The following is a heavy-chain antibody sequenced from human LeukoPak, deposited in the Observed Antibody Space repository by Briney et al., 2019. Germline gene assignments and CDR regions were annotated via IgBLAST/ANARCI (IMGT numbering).Heavy chain of an antibody. D-gene: IGHD3-3*01. J-gene: IGHJ6*03. Sequence: PGGSLRLSCAASGFTFSSYGMHWVRQAPGKGLEWVAVISYDGSNKYYADSVKGRFTISRDNSRNTLYLQMNSLRAEDTAVYYCARARITVFGVVPRGPDYFYMDVWGKGATVTVSS. CDR1: GFTFSSYG. CDR3: ARARITVFGVVPRGPDYFYMDV. V-gene: IGHV3-30-3*01. CDR2: ISYDGSNK.